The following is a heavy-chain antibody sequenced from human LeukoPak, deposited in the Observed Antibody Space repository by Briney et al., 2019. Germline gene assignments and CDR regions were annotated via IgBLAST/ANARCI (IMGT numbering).Heavy chain of an antibody. CDR1: GYTFTSYG. J-gene: IGHJ4*02. Sequence: ASVKVSCKASGYTFTSYGISWVRQAPGQGLEWMGWISAYNGNTNYAQKFQGRVTITADESTSTAYMELSSLRSEDTAVYYCASFDLGSGYDYVNYWGQGTLVTVSS. CDR2: ISAYNGNT. D-gene: IGHD5-12*01. V-gene: IGHV1-18*01. CDR3: ASFDLGSGYDYVNY.